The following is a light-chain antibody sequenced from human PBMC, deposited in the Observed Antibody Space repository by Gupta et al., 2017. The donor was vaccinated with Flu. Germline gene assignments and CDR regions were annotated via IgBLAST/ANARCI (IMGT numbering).Light chain of an antibody. Sequence: SYVLTPPPSVSVAPGQTASLTCEGNNIGGHYAHWYHQKAGQAPALLVYDDRERPSWSPQGVYGSNSGNTATVTISGVEAGEEADYYCQVWDSNSDNHVLFGGGTKLTVL. CDR1: NIGGHY. V-gene: IGLV3-21*02. CDR2: DDR. CDR3: QVWDSNSDNHVL. J-gene: IGLJ2*01.